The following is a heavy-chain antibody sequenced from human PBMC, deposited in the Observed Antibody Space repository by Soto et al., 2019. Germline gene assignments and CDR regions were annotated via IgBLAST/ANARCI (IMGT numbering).Heavy chain of an antibody. D-gene: IGHD3-9*01. CDR2: ISPHNFNT. J-gene: IGHJ4*02. Sequence: QVPLEQSGSEVKKPGDSVKFSCKASGYTFTHFYITWVRQAPGQELEWMGAISPHNFNTNFAQKFQGRVTLTTDTSTNTAYMELRSLTSDDTAVYYCARDEGGYDILTGYYKAHHFDYWGQGVLVTVSS. V-gene: IGHV1-18*01. CDR1: GYTFTHFY. CDR3: ARDEGGYDILTGYYKAHHFDY.